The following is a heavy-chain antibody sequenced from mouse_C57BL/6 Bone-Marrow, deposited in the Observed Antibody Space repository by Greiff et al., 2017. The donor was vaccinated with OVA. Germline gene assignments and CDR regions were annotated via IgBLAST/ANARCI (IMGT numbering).Heavy chain of an antibody. D-gene: IGHD1-1*01. CDR2: ISYSGST. J-gene: IGHJ1*03. Sequence: EVKLVESGPGLAKPSQTLSLTCSVTGYSITSDYWNWIRKFPGNKLEYMGYISYSGSTYYNPSLKSRISITRDKSKNQYYLQLNSVTTEDTATYYSARYSYYGSSYWYFDVWGTGTTVTVSS. CDR3: ARYSYYGSSYWYFDV. V-gene: IGHV3-8*01. CDR1: GYSITSDY.